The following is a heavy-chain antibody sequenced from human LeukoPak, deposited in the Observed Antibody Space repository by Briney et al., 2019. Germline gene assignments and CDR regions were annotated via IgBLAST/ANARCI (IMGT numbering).Heavy chain of an antibody. CDR2: INHSGST. J-gene: IGHJ4*02. CDR3: ARGRYSSSSPGFDY. V-gene: IGHV4-34*01. Sequence: SETLSLTCAVYGGSFSGYYWSWIRQPPGKGLEWIGEINHSGSTNYNPSLKSRVTISVDTSKNQFSLKLSSVTAADTAVYYCARGRYSSSSPGFDYWGQGTLVPVSS. D-gene: IGHD6-6*01. CDR1: GGSFSGYY.